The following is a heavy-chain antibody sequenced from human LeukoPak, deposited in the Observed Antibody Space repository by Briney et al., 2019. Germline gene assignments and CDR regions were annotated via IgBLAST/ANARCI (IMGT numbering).Heavy chain of an antibody. V-gene: IGHV3-48*04. J-gene: IGHJ4*02. D-gene: IGHD3-3*02. CDR3: ARPASTFPLGY. Sequence: GGSLRLSCAASGFSFSTYSMNWVRQAPGKGLEWVSHISSSGTTIYYADSVKGRFTISRDNANNSLYLQMHSLRAEDMALYYCARPASTFPLGYWGQGTLVTVSS. CDR2: ISSSGTTI. CDR1: GFSFSTYS.